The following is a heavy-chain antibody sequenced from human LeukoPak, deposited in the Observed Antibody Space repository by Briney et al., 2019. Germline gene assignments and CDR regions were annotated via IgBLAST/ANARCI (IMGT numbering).Heavy chain of an antibody. V-gene: IGHV1-69*05. J-gene: IGHJ6*03. Sequence: ASVKVSCKASGGTFSSYAISWVRQAPGQRLEWMGGIIPIFGTANYAQKFQGRVTITTDESTSTAYMELSSLRSEDTAVYYCARDRGYCSSTSCLIGYYYMDVWGKGTTVTVSS. CDR2: IIPIFGTA. D-gene: IGHD2-2*01. CDR3: ARDRGYCSSTSCLIGYYYMDV. CDR1: GGTFSSYA.